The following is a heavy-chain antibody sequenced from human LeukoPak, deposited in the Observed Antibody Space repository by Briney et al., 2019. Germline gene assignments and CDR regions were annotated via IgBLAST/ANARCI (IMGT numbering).Heavy chain of an antibody. CDR1: GGSISSYY. D-gene: IGHD6-19*01. CDR3: ARIDIPAIAVAGTFGP. V-gene: IGHV4-59*12. J-gene: IGHJ5*02. Sequence: PSETLSLTCTVSGGSISSYYWSWIRQPPGKGLEWIGYIYYSGSTNYNPSLKSRVTISVDTSKNQFSLKLSSVTAADTAVYYCARIDIPAIAVAGTFGPWGQGTLVTVSS. CDR2: IYYSGST.